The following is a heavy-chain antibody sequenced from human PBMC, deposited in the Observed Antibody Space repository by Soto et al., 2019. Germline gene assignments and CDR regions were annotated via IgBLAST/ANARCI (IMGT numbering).Heavy chain of an antibody. CDR3: AKEVGNSIVY. Sequence: QVHLVESGGGVVQPGRSLRLSCAASGFTFGSYGMHWVRQAPGKGPEWLAVISYDGSNKYYADSVKGRFTISRDNSKNTVYVQMNSLRAEDSAVYYCAKEVGNSIVYWGQGAVVSVSS. CDR2: ISYDGSNK. V-gene: IGHV3-30*18. CDR1: GFTFGSYG. J-gene: IGHJ4*02. D-gene: IGHD3-22*01.